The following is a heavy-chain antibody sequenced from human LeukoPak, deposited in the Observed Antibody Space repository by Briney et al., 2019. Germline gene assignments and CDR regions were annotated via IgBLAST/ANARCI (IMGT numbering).Heavy chain of an antibody. D-gene: IGHD3-22*01. V-gene: IGHV1-46*01. CDR1: GYTFTSYY. CDR3: ARDRSIYYDSSGYPFDY. J-gene: IGHJ4*02. CDR2: INPSGGST. Sequence: GASVKVSCKASGYTFTSYYMHWVRQAPGQGLEWMGIINPSGGSTSYAQKLQGRVTMTTDTSTSTAYMELRSLRSDDTAVYYCARDRSIYYDSSGYPFDYWGQGTLVTVSS.